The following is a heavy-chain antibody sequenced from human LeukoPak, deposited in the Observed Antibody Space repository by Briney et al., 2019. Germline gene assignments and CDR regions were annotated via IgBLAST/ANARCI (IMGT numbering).Heavy chain of an antibody. CDR3: ARHEAMAYPDAFDI. CDR2: IYYSGST. Sequence: KPSETLSLTCTVSGGSISSSSYYWGWIRQPPGKGLEWIGSIYYSGSTYYNPSLKSRVTISVDTSKNQFSLKLSSVTAPDTAVYYCARHEAMAYPDAFDIWGQGTMVTVSS. J-gene: IGHJ3*02. D-gene: IGHD5-18*01. V-gene: IGHV4-39*01. CDR1: GGSISSSSYY.